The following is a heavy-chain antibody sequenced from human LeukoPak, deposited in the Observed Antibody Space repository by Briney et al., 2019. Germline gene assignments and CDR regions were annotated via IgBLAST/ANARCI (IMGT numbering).Heavy chain of an antibody. J-gene: IGHJ4*02. CDR1: GGSFSGYY. Sequence: SETLSLTCAVYGGSFSGYYWSWIRQPPGKGLEWIGEINHSGSTNYNPSLKSRVTISVDTSKSQFSLKLSSVTAADTAVYYCARETVAIPVWGQGTLVTVSS. CDR3: ARETVAIPV. V-gene: IGHV4-34*01. D-gene: IGHD2-2*02. CDR2: INHSGST.